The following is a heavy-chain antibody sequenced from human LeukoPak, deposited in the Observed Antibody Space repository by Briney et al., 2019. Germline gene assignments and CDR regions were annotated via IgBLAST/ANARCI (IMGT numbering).Heavy chain of an antibody. J-gene: IGHJ4*02. CDR1: GFTFSDYY. CDR3: ASLLTAVGSPFDY. Sequence: KSGGSLRLSCAASGFTFSDYYMSWIRQTPGKGLEWLSYISPGGSTMYYADSVKGRFTISRDNAKNSLYLQMNSLRAEDTAVYYCASLLTAVGSPFDYWGQGALVTVSS. D-gene: IGHD1-26*01. V-gene: IGHV3-11*01. CDR2: ISPGGSTM.